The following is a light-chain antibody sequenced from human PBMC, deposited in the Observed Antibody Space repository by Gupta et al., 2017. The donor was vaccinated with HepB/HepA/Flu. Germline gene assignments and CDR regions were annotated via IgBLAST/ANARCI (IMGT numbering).Light chain of an antibody. CDR2: GKK. CDR3: QSYDNSLSGVV. J-gene: IGLJ2*01. CDR1: SSNIGADYD. Sequence: QSVLTQPPSVSGAPGQTVTISCAGSSSNIGADYDVHWYQQLPGTAPKLLIYGKKNRASGVPDRFSGSKSGTSASLAITGLQAEDEADYYCQSYDNSLSGVVFGGGTKVTVL. V-gene: IGLV1-40*01.